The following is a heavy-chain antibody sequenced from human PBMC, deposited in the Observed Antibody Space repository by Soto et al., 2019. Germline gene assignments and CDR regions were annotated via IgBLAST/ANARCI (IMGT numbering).Heavy chain of an antibody. Sequence: SETLSLTCGVSGYSLTSGYHWGWIRQPPGKGLEWIGTIYYSGSTNYNPSLKSRVTISVDTSKNQFSLKLSSVTAADTAVYYCARDRSSVGDWWFDPWGQGTLVTVSS. CDR2: IYYSGST. CDR3: ARDRSSVGDWWFDP. D-gene: IGHD3-10*01. CDR1: GYSLTSGYH. V-gene: IGHV4-38-2*02. J-gene: IGHJ5*02.